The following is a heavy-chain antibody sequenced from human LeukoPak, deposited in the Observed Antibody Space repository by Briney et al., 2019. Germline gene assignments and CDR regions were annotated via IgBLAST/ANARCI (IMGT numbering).Heavy chain of an antibody. Sequence: GGPLRLSCTASGFTFGDYAMSWVRQAPGKGLEWVGFIRSKAYGGTTEYAASVKGRFTISRDDSKTIAYLHMNSLKTEDTAVYYCTRLTGVPRPPDYWGQGTLVTVAS. J-gene: IGHJ4*02. CDR2: IRSKAYGGTT. CDR3: TRLTGVPRPPDY. D-gene: IGHD3-10*01. V-gene: IGHV3-49*04. CDR1: GFTFGDYA.